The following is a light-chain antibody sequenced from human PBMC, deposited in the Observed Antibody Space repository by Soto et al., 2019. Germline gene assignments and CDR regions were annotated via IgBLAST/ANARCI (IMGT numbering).Light chain of an antibody. Sequence: DIQLPQSPSSLSASVGDRVTITCQASQDISNYLNWYQQKPGKAPKILIYAESTLQSGVPSRFSGSGSATGFTLTISSLQPEDFATYYCQKLNSYPPTCGQGTKVDIK. V-gene: IGKV1-9*01. CDR2: AES. CDR3: QKLNSYPPT. CDR1: QDISNY. J-gene: IGKJ1*01.